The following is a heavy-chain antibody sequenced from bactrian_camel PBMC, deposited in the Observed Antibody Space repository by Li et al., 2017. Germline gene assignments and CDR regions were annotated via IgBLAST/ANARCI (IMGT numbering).Heavy chain of an antibody. J-gene: IGHJ4*01. CDR1: GSIDNHAC. V-gene: IGHV3S54*01. Sequence: HVQLVESGGGLVQPGGSLRLSCAVSGSIDNHACMAWFRQAPGKEREGVASLYTANGRTYYADSVKGRFTISKDTDNALYLQMNSLKPEDTAMYYCATGRMPWECVYNLWGQGTQVTVS. D-gene: IGHD1*01. CDR2: LYTANGRT. CDR3: ATGRMPWECVYNL.